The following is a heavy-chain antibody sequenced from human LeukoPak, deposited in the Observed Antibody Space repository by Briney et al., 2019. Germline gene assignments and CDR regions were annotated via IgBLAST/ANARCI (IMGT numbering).Heavy chain of an antibody. CDR3: TNPYDSSGYYFDY. J-gene: IGHJ4*02. D-gene: IGHD3-22*01. CDR1: GFTFSNAW. CDR2: IKSKTDGGTT. V-gene: IGHV3-15*01. Sequence: KPGGSLRLSCAASGFTFSNAWMSWVRQAPGKGLEWVGRIKSKTDGGTTDYAAPVKGRFTISRDDSKNTLYLQMNSLKTEDTAVYYCTNPYDSSGYYFDYWGQGTLVTVSS.